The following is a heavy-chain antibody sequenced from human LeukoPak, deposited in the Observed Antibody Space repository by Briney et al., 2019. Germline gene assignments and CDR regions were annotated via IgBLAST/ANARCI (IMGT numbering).Heavy chain of an antibody. CDR2: IYYSGST. CDR3: AGAARVRGVPRNWFDP. J-gene: IGHJ5*02. D-gene: IGHD3-10*01. CDR1: GGSISSYY. V-gene: IGHV4-59*08. Sequence: SETLSLTCTVSGGSISSYYWSWIRQPPGKGLEWIGYIYYSGSTNYNPSLKSRVTISVDTSKNQFSLELSSVTAADTAVYYCAGAARVRGVPRNWFDPWGQGTLVTVSS.